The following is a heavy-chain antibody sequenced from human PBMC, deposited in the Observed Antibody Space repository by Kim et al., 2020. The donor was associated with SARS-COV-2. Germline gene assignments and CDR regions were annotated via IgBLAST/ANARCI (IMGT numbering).Heavy chain of an antibody. CDR2: KWYN. Sequence: KWYNDYAVSVKSRITINPDTSKNQFSLQLNSVTPEDTAVYYCARGWCMDVWGQGTTVTVSS. CDR3: ARGWCMDV. D-gene: IGHD6-13*01. J-gene: IGHJ6*02. V-gene: IGHV6-1*01.